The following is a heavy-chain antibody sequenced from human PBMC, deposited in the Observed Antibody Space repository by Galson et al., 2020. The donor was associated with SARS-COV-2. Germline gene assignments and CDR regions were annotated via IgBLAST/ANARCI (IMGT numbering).Heavy chain of an antibody. CDR2: IFPSGST. Sequence: SETLSLTCTVSGGPISVGSYYWSWIRQPTGKGLEFIGRIFPSGSTNYNPSLKSRVTMSIDTSKNQFSLKLTSVTAADTAVYYCARVELGDGAFDYWGQGTLVTVSS. CDR3: ARVELGDGAFDY. V-gene: IGHV4-61*02. J-gene: IGHJ4*02. D-gene: IGHD7-27*01. CDR1: GGPISVGSYY.